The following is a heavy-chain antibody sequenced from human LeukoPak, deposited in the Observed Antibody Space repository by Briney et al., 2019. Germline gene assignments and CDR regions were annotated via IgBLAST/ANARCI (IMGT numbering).Heavy chain of an antibody. CDR2: ISAYNGNT. D-gene: IGHD2-15*01. J-gene: IGHJ6*02. CDR1: GYTFTSYG. Sequence: GASVKVSCKASGYTFTSYGISWVRQAPGQGLEWMGWISAYNGNTNYAQKLQGRVTMTTDTSTSTAYMELRSLRSDDTAVYYCARRVGYCSGGSCNDYYGMDVWGQGTTVTVSS. CDR3: ARRVGYCSGGSCNDYYGMDV. V-gene: IGHV1-18*01.